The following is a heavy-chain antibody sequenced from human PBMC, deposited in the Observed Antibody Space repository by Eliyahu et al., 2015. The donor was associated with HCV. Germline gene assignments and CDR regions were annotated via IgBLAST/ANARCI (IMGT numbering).Heavy chain of an antibody. V-gene: IGHV3-48*01. Sequence: VESGGGLVQPGGSLRLSCEASGFTFSNYNINWVRQAPGQGLEWISHISRTSSTIYYADSVKGRFTISRDNARNSLFLQMDSLRVEDTAVYYCVRDGLSSGGGDVWGQGTTVTVSS. CDR1: GFTFSNYN. J-gene: IGHJ6*02. D-gene: IGHD3-10*01. CDR3: VRDGLSSGGGDV. CDR2: ISRTSSTI.